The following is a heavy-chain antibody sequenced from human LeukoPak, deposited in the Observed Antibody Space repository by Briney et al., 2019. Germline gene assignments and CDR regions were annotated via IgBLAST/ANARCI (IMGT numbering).Heavy chain of an antibody. CDR2: ILYEGSNK. J-gene: IGHJ2*01. D-gene: IGHD1-1*01. Sequence: GRSLRLSCAASGYTFCSYTAQWVCQTPRKGLGRVAVILYEGSNKYYIDHEKGQFTISRDKTKHTLYVQMNSLRAEDRAVYYFAKLAKLAPTRPQGLDLCGRGSLRTVSP. CDR3: AKLAKLAPTRPQGLDL. CDR1: GYTFCSYT. V-gene: IGHV3-30-3*02.